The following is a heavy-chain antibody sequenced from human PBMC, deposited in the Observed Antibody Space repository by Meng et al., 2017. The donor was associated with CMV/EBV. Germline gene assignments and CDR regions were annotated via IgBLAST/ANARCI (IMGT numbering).Heavy chain of an antibody. Sequence: SETLSLTCAVYGGSFSGYYWSWIRQPPGKGLEWIGEINHGGSTNYNPSLKSRVTISVDTSKNQFSLKLSSVTAADTAVYYCARAQTIHAVDVWGQGTTVTVSS. D-gene: IGHD5-24*01. CDR2: INHGGST. J-gene: IGHJ6*02. V-gene: IGHV4-34*01. CDR1: GGSFSGYY. CDR3: ARAQTIHAVDV.